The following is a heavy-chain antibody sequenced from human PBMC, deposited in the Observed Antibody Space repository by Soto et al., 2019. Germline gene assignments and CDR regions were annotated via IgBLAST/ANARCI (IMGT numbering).Heavy chain of an antibody. J-gene: IGHJ6*02. CDR2: IYYSGGT. Sequence: SETLSLTCTVSGGSISSYYWSWIRQPPGKGLEWIGYIYYSGGTNYNPSLKSRVTISVDTSKNQFSLKLSSVTAADTAVYYCARVFLGGIPQRYYYYGMDVWGQGTTVTVSS. CDR1: GGSISSYY. D-gene: IGHD2-21*01. V-gene: IGHV4-59*01. CDR3: ARVFLGGIPQRYYYYGMDV.